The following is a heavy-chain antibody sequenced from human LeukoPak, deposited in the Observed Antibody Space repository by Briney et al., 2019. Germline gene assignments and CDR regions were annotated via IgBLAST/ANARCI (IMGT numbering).Heavy chain of an antibody. D-gene: IGHD5-12*01. J-gene: IGHJ4*02. CDR2: MNPNSGNT. Sequence: VSVKVSCKASGYTFTNYDINWVRQATGQGLEWMGWMNPNSGNTGYAQKFQGRDTMTRNTSISTAYMELSSLRSEDTAVYYCARGMSSGYVSVAHLFDYWGQGTLVTVSS. CDR1: GYTFTNYD. CDR3: ARGMSSGYVSVAHLFDY. V-gene: IGHV1-8*01.